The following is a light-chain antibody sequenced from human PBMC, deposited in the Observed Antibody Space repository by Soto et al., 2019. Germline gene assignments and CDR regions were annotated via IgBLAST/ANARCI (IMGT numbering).Light chain of an antibody. Sequence: EIVLTQSPATLSLSPGERATLSCRASQSVSSYLAWYQQKQGQAPRLLIYDASSRATGIPARFSGSGSGTDFTLTISSLEPEDFAVYYCQQRETFGQGTRLEIK. CDR3: QQRET. J-gene: IGKJ5*01. CDR2: DAS. V-gene: IGKV3-11*01. CDR1: QSVSSY.